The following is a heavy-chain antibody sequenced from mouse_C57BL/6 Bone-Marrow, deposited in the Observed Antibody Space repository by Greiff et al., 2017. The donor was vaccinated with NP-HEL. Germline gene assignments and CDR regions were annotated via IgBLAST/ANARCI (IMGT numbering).Heavy chain of an antibody. Sequence: VQLQQSGAELVKPGASVKLSCTASGFNIKDYYMHWVKQRTEQGLEWIGRIDPEDGETKYAPKFQGKATITADTSSNTAYLQLSSLTSDDTAVYYCASSYGNSYYAMDYWGQGTSVTVSS. CDR2: IDPEDGET. D-gene: IGHD2-1*01. J-gene: IGHJ4*01. CDR3: ASSYGNSYYAMDY. V-gene: IGHV14-2*01. CDR1: GFNIKDYY.